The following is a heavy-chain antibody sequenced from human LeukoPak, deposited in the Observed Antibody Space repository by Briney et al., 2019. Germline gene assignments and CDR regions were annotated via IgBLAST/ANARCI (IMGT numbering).Heavy chain of an antibody. CDR2: MNPNSGNT. V-gene: IGHV1-8*01. D-gene: IGHD3-10*01. CDR1: GYTFTSYD. Sequence: ASVKVSCKASGYTFTSYDINWVRQATGQGLEGMGWMNPNSGNTGYAQKFQGRVTMTRNTSISTAYMELSSLRSEDTAVYYCARGSRGGGFGELLRYLNYYYGMDVWGQGTTVTVSS. CDR3: ARGSRGGGFGELLRYLNYYYGMDV. J-gene: IGHJ6*02.